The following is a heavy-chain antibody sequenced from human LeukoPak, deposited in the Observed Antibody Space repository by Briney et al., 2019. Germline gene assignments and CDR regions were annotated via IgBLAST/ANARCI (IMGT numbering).Heavy chain of an antibody. Sequence: NPSETLSLTCAVYGGSFSGYYWSWIRQPPGKGLEWIGEINHSGGTNYNPSLKSRVTISVDTSKNQFSLKLSSVTAADTAAYYCARTLVDYYGSGSYLTYYYYYYMDVWGKGTTVTVSS. J-gene: IGHJ6*03. CDR3: ARTLVDYYGSGSYLTYYYYYYMDV. D-gene: IGHD3-10*01. CDR1: GGSFSGYY. V-gene: IGHV4-34*01. CDR2: INHSGGT.